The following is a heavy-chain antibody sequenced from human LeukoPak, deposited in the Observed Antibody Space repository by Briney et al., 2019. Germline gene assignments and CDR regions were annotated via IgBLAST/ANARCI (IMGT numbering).Heavy chain of an antibody. Sequence: PSETLSLTCNVSGASISDYYWSWIRQPAGKGLEWIGRIYTSGSTNYNPSLKSRVTISVDTSKNQFSLKLSSVTAADTAVYYCARERSGWFGELFPYDYWGQGTLVTVSS. CDR1: GASISDYY. V-gene: IGHV4-4*07. CDR2: IYTSGST. CDR3: ARERSGWFGELFPYDY. J-gene: IGHJ4*02. D-gene: IGHD3-10*01.